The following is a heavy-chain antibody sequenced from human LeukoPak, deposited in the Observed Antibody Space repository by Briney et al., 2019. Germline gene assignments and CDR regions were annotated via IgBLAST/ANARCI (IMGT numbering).Heavy chain of an antibody. Sequence: GGSLRLSCAVSGFTFSSYAMHWVRQAPGKGLEWVAVISYDGANTYYVDSVKGRFTISRDNSKNTLFLQMNSLRAEDTAVYYCARRYCSGGSCYDDYWGQGTLVTVSS. CDR1: GFTFSSYA. CDR2: ISYDGANT. D-gene: IGHD2-15*01. V-gene: IGHV3-30-3*01. CDR3: ARRYCSGGSCYDDY. J-gene: IGHJ4*02.